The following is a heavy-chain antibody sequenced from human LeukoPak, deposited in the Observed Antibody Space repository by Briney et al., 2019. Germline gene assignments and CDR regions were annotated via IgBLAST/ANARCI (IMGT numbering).Heavy chain of an antibody. J-gene: IGHJ6*03. CDR1: GGSISSSNW. V-gene: IGHV4-4*02. CDR3: ARGFHYYYYYYMDV. Sequence: ETLSLTCAVSGGSISSSNWWSWVRQPPGKGLEWIGEIYHSGSANYNPSLKSRVTISVDKSKNQFSLKLSSVTAADTAVYYCARGFHYYYYYYMDVWGKGTTVTVSS. CDR2: IYHSGSA.